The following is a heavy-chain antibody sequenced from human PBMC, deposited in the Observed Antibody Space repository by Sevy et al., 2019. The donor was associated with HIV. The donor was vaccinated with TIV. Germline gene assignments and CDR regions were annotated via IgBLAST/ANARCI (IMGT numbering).Heavy chain of an antibody. CDR1: GFTFSSYW. CDR2: IKLDGSEK. J-gene: IGHJ6*02. CDR3: ARDCSSTSCLWGMDV. V-gene: IGHV3-7*03. Sequence: GGSLRLSCAASGFTFSSYWMSWVRQAPGKGLEWVANIKLDGSEKYYVDSVKGRFTISRDNPKNSLYLQMNSLRVEDTAVYYCARDCSSTSCLWGMDVWGQGTTVTVSS. D-gene: IGHD2-2*01.